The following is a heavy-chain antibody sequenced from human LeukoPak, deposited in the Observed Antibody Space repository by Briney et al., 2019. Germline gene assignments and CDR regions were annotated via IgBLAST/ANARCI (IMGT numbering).Heavy chain of an antibody. CDR1: GGSISSSSYY. CDR2: IYYSGGT. Sequence: PSETLSLTCTVSGGSISSSSYYWGWIRQPPGKGLEWIGSIYYSGGTYYNPSLKSRVTISVDTSKNQFSLKLSSVTAAHTAVYYCASHDYGNDYWGQGTLVTVSS. D-gene: IGHD4-17*01. CDR3: ASHDYGNDY. V-gene: IGHV4-39*07. J-gene: IGHJ4*02.